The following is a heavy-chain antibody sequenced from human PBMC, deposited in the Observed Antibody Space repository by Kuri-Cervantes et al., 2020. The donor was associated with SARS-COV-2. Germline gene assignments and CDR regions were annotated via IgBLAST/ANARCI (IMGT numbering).Heavy chain of an antibody. CDR1: GFTFRSYS. Sequence: GGSLRLSCAASGFTFRSYSMNWVRQAPGKGLEWVSYISSSGSTIYYADSVKGRFTISRDNAKNSLYLQMNSLRAEDTAVYYCARAGTMVRGRDVWGQGTTVTVSS. V-gene: IGHV3-48*04. J-gene: IGHJ6*02. CDR2: ISSSGSTI. CDR3: ARAGTMVRGRDV. D-gene: IGHD3-10*01.